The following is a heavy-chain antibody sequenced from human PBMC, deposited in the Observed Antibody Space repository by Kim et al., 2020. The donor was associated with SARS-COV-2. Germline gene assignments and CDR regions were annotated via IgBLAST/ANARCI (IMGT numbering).Heavy chain of an antibody. CDR2: INPNSGGT. J-gene: IGHJ4*02. Sequence: ASVKVSCKASGYTFTSYDMNWVRQAPGQGLEWMGRINPNSGGTNYAQKFQGRVTMTRDTSISTAYMELSRLRSDDTAVYYCARVPIRFLEWLLENWGQGTLGTVSS. D-gene: IGHD3-3*01. CDR1: GYTFTSYD. CDR3: ARVPIRFLEWLLEN. V-gene: IGHV1-2*06.